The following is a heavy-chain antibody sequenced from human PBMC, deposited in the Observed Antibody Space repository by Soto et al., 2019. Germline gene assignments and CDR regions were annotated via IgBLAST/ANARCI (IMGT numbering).Heavy chain of an antibody. J-gene: IGHJ4*02. Sequence: QVQLVQSGAEVKKPGASVKVSCKASGYSFSGWAVHWVRQAPGQRLERMGWINGDNGNTKFSQRFQDRVTITRDTSARIFYMELSSLRSEDAAVYYCAAHRLGYCTTGICYSDYWGQGTLVTVSS. CDR3: AAHRLGYCTTGICYSDY. CDR2: INGDNGNT. CDR1: GYSFSGWA. V-gene: IGHV1-3*01. D-gene: IGHD2-8*01.